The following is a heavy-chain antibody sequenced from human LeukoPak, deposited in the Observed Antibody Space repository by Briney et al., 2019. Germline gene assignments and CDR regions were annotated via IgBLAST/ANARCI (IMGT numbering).Heavy chain of an antibody. CDR1: GFTVSGNY. CDR3: ARAYHY. Sequence: GSLRLSCAASGFTVSGNYMSWVRQAPGKGLEWIGSTYYSGSTYYNPSLKSRVTISVDTSKNQFSLKLSSVTAADTAVYYCARAYHYWGQGTLVTVSS. J-gene: IGHJ4*02. D-gene: IGHD2-2*01. V-gene: IGHV4-38-2*01. CDR2: TYYSGST.